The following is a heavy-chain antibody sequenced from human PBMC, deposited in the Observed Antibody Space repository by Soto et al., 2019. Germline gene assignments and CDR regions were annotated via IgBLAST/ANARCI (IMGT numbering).Heavy chain of an antibody. CDR2: ISSTTNYI. CDR1: GFTFTRYI. V-gene: IGHV3-21*06. CDR3: ARESEDLTSNFDY. J-gene: IGHJ4*02. Sequence: GGSLRLSSAASGFTFTRYIMNWVRQSPGKWLEWVSSISSTTNYIYYGDSMKGRFTISRDNAKNSLYLEMNSLRAEDTAVYYCARESEDLTSNFDYWGQGTLFTVSS.